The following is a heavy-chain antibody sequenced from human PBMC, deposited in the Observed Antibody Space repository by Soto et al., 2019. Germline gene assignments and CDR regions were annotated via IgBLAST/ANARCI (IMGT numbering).Heavy chain of an antibody. CDR3: ARCSRGYSGYDYYYYYYMDV. D-gene: IGHD5-12*01. CDR2: ISSSSSAI. V-gene: IGHV3-48*01. Sequence: EVQLVESGGGLVQPGGSLRLSCAASGFTFSSYSMNWVRQAPGKGLEWVSYISSSSSAIYSADSVKGRFTISRENAKNSLYLQMNSLRAEDTAVYYCARCSRGYSGYDYYYYYYMDVWGKGTTVTVSS. J-gene: IGHJ6*03. CDR1: GFTFSSYS.